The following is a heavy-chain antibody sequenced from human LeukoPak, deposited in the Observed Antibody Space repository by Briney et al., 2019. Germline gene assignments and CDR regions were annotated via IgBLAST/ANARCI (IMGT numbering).Heavy chain of an antibody. V-gene: IGHV4-34*01. J-gene: IGHJ4*02. CDR3: ARGLNFDY. Sequence: PSETLSLTCAVYGGSFSGYYWSWIRQPPGKGLEWIGEINHSGSTNYNPPLKSRVTISVDTSKNQFSLKLSSVTAADTAVYYCARGLNFDYWGQGTLVTV. CDR2: INHSGST. CDR1: GGSFSGYY.